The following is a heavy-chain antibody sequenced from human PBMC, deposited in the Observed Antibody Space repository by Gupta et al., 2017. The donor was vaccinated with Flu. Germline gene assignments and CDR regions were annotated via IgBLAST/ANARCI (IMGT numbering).Heavy chain of an antibody. D-gene: IGHD3-3*01. CDR2: IWYDGSNK. CDR3: ASESRYYDFGWSPWGINGMDV. J-gene: IGHJ6*02. Sequence: EWVAVIWYDGSNKYYADSVKGRFTISRDNSKNTLYLQMNSLSAEDTAVYYCASESRYYDFGWSPWGINGMDVWGQGTTVTVSS. V-gene: IGHV3-33*01.